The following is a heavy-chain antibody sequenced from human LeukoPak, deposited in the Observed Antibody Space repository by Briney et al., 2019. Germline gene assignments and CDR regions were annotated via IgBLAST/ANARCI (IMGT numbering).Heavy chain of an antibody. V-gene: IGHV3-21*01. CDR2: ITVSTSYI. Sequence: VQPGGSLRLSCAASGFTFSSYWMSWVRQAPGKGLEWVSSITVSTSYIYYADSVRGRFTISRDNAKNSLYLQMNSLRAEDTAVYYCARLAYCGGDCYWFDLWGRGTLVTISS. CDR3: ARLAYCGGDCYWFDL. CDR1: GFTFSSYW. D-gene: IGHD2-21*02. J-gene: IGHJ2*01.